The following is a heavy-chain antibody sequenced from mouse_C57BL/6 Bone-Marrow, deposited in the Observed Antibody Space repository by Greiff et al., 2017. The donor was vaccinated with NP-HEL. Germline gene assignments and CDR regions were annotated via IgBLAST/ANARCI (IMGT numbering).Heavy chain of an antibody. CDR3: ARDAIIPFAY. J-gene: IGHJ3*01. Sequence: DVMLVESGGGLVQSGRSLRLSCATSGFTFSDFYMEWVRQAPGKGLEWIAASRNKANDYTTEYSASVKGRFIVSRDTSQSILYLQMNALRAEDTAIYYCARDAIIPFAYWGQGTLVTVSA. CDR2: SRNKANDYTT. CDR1: GFTFSDFY. V-gene: IGHV7-1*01.